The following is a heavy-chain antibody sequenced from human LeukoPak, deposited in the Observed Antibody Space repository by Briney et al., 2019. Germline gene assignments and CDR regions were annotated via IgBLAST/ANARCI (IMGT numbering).Heavy chain of an antibody. J-gene: IGHJ4*02. Sequence: GGPLRLSCAASGFAFNNYVMTWVRQAPGKGLDWFSAISGSGDSTYYADSVKGRFTISRDSSKSTMYLQMTSLTAEDTAVYYCAKGSGTSRPYYLDYWGRGTLVTVSS. D-gene: IGHD6-25*01. CDR2: ISGSGDST. V-gene: IGHV3-23*01. CDR3: AKGSGTSRPYYLDY. CDR1: GFAFNNYV.